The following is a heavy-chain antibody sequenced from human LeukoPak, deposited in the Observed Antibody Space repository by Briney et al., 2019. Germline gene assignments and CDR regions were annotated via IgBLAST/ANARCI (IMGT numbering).Heavy chain of an antibody. CDR2: ITSTTGNI. D-gene: IGHD5-12*01. Sequence: GGSLRLSCAASGFTFSSFAMSWVRQAPGKGLEWVSSITSTTGNIYYADSVEGRFAISRDNSRNTLYLQMSSLRAEDTALYYCAKYLQPSGSPYALDFWGQGTMVTVSS. J-gene: IGHJ3*01. V-gene: IGHV3-23*01. CDR3: AKYLQPSGSPYALDF. CDR1: GFTFSSFA.